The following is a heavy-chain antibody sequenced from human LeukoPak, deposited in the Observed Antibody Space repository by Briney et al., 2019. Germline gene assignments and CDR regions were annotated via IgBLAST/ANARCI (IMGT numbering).Heavy chain of an antibody. V-gene: IGHV3-7*01. Sequence: GGSLRLSCAASGFTFSSYWMSWVRQAPGKGLEWVANIKQDGSEKYYVDSVKGGFTISRDNAKNSLYLQMNCLRAEDTAMYYCARDRSDFWSGFTGLFDYWGQGTLVTVSS. J-gene: IGHJ4*02. CDR2: IKQDGSEK. CDR3: ARDRSDFWSGFTGLFDY. D-gene: IGHD3-3*01. CDR1: GFTFSSYW.